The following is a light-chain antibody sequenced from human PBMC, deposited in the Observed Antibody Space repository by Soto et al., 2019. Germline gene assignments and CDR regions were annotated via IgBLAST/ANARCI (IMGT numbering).Light chain of an antibody. CDR3: QQYGSSHLT. Sequence: EIVMTQSPATLSVSPGERATLSCRASQSVSSNLAWYQHKPGQAPRLLIYGASSRATGIPDRISGSGSGTDFTLTISRLEPEDFAVYYCQQYGSSHLTFGGGTKV. CDR2: GAS. V-gene: IGKV3-20*01. CDR1: QSVSSN. J-gene: IGKJ4*01.